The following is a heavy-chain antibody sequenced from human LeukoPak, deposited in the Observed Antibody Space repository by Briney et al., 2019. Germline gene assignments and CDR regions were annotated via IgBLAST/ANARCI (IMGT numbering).Heavy chain of an antibody. CDR1: GGSISSYY. CDR3: ARGSEQLVHYYFDY. D-gene: IGHD6-6*01. CDR2: IHYSGST. J-gene: IGHJ4*02. Sequence: SETLSLTCTVSGGSISSYYWSWIRQPPGKGLEWIGYIHYSGSTNYNPSLKSRVTISLDTSKNQFSLKLSSVTAADTAVYYCARGSEQLVHYYFDYWGQGTLVTVSS. V-gene: IGHV4-59*01.